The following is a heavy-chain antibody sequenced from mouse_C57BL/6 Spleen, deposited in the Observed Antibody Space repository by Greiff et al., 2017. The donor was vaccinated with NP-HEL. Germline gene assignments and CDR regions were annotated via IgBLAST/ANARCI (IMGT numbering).Heavy chain of an antibody. Sequence: EVMLVESGEGLVKPGGSLKLSCAASGFTFSSYAMSWVRQTPEKRLEWVAYISSGGDYIYYADTVKGRFTISRDNARNTLYLQMSSLKSEDTAMYYCTRGLYDYDEGYYFDYWGQGTTLTVSS. CDR3: TRGLYDYDEGYYFDY. D-gene: IGHD2-4*01. V-gene: IGHV5-9-1*02. CDR2: ISSGGDYI. J-gene: IGHJ2*01. CDR1: GFTFSSYA.